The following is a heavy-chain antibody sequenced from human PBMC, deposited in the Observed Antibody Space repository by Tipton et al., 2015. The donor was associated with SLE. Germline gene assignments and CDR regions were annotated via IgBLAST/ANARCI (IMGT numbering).Heavy chain of an antibody. CDR1: GFTFSSYA. CDR2: IYGGGST. CDR3: ALRPGLGFDY. D-gene: IGHD6-19*01. Sequence: SLRLSCAASGFTFSSYAMSWVRQAPGKGLEWVSVIYGGGSTYYADSVKGRFTISRDDSKNTLYLQMNSLRAEDTAVYYCALRPGLGFDYWGQGTLVTVSS. J-gene: IGHJ4*02. V-gene: IGHV3-23*03.